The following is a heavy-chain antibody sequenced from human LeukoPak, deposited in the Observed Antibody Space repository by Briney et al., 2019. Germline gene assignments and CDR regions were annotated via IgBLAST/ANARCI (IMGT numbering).Heavy chain of an antibody. CDR2: INSSSGGT. J-gene: IGHJ4*02. V-gene: IGHV1-46*01. CDR3: ARGRSFKNWELRGYFDY. CDR1: GYTFTRYY. D-gene: IGHD1-7*01. Sequence: VASVKVSCKASGYTFTRYYMHWVRQAPGQGLEWMGIINSSSGGTTYAQKFQGRVTMTRDTSTSTVYMELSSLRSEDTAVYYCARGRSFKNWELRGYFDYWGQGTLVTVSS.